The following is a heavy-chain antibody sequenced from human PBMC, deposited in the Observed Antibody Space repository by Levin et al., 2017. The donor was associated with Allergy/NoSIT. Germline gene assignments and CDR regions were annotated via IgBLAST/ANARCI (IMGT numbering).Heavy chain of an antibody. CDR3: ASDGSYDTLDI. Sequence: PGGSLRLSCAASGFTFSGYTLNWVRQAPGKGLEWVSSISSSSTYIYYADSLKGRFTISRDDAKNSLPLQMNSLRVEDTAVYYCASDGSYDTLDIWGQGTMVTVSS. CDR1: GFTFSGYT. V-gene: IGHV3-21*01. J-gene: IGHJ3*02. CDR2: ISSSSTYI. D-gene: IGHD6-6*01.